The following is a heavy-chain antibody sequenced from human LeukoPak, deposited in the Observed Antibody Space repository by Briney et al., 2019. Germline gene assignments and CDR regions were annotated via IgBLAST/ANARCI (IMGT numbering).Heavy chain of an antibody. CDR1: GGSISSSSYY. CDR3: ARHGGTGILDY. Sequence: SETLSLTCTVSGGSISSSSYYWGWIRQPPGKGLEWIGSIYYSGRTYYNPSLKSRVTISVDTSKNQFSLKLSSVTAADTAVYYCARHGGTGILDYWGQGTLVTVSS. CDR2: IYYSGRT. D-gene: IGHD3/OR15-3a*01. V-gene: IGHV4-39*01. J-gene: IGHJ4*02.